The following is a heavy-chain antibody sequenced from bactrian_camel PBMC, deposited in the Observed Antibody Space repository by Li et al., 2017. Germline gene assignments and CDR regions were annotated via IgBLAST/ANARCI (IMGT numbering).Heavy chain of an antibody. Sequence: HVQLVESGGGTVQVGGSLKLSCSAPGYVFSRCGMGWYRQSPGKQREWVSSLQPSGTTTYADSVKGRFAISSDKSRNTLDLQMNDLNIDDTGVYYCAADCATGIPAGPVPRQPQRRYWGQGTQVTVS. CDR2: LQPSGTT. CDR1: GYVFSRCG. J-gene: IGHJ4*01. CDR3: AADCATGIPAGPVPRQPQRRY. V-gene: IGHV3S53*01. D-gene: IGHD4*01.